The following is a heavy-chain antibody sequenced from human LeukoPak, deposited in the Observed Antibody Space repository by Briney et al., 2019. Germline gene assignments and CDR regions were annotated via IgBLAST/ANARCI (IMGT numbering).Heavy chain of an antibody. CDR3: ARQGPTYYDTLTGSRS. CDR1: GYSFTSYW. Sequence: GESLKISCKGSGYSFTSYWISWVRQMPGKGLEWMGRIDPSDSYTNYSPSFQGHVTISADKSISTAYLQWSSLKASDTAMYYCARQGPTYYDTLTGSRSWGQGTLVTVSS. V-gene: IGHV5-10-1*01. D-gene: IGHD3-9*01. CDR2: IDPSDSYT. J-gene: IGHJ4*02.